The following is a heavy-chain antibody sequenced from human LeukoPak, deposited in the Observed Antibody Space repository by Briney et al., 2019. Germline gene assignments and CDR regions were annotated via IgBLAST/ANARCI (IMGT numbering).Heavy chain of an antibody. D-gene: IGHD5-12*01. CDR1: GGSFSGYY. CDR3: ARRYRGWSKYYFDY. Sequence: PSETLSLTCAVHGGSFSGYYWSSIRQPPGKGLEWIGEINHSGSTNYNPSLKSRVTISLDTSKNQFSLKLSSVTAADTAVYYCARRYRGWSKYYFDYWGQGTLVTVSS. CDR2: INHSGST. J-gene: IGHJ4*02. V-gene: IGHV4-34*01.